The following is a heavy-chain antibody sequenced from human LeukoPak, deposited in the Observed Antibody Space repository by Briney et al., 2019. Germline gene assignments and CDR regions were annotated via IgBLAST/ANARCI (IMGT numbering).Heavy chain of an antibody. V-gene: IGHV5-51*01. D-gene: IGHD6-13*01. CDR1: GYTFTTYW. CDR2: IYPGDSDT. Sequence: GESLKISCKGSGYTFTTYWIGWVRQMPGKGLEWMGIIYPGDSDTRYSPSFQGQVTISADKSISTAYLQWSSLKASDTAMYYCARSNGSSWRLFDPWGQGTLVTVSS. J-gene: IGHJ5*02. CDR3: ARSNGSSWRLFDP.